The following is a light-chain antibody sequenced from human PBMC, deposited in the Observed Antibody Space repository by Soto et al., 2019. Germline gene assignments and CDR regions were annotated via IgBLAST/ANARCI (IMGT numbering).Light chain of an antibody. J-gene: IGKJ2*01. V-gene: IGKV3-20*01. CDR3: KHYRTSRYT. CDR1: QSVSSSY. CDR2: GTS. Sequence: EIVLTQSPGTLSLSPGERATLSCRASQSVSSSYLAWYQQKPGQAPRLLIYGTSSRVTGIPDTFSGSGSGTDFTLTISRLEPEDFAVYYCKHYRTSRYTFGQGTKLEIK.